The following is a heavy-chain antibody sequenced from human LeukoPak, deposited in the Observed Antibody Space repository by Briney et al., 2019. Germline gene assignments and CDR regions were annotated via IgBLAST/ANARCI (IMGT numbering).Heavy chain of an antibody. CDR3: AKAESDIVVVGGDTATEELDY. CDR2: ISYDGSNK. V-gene: IGHV3-30-3*01. J-gene: IGHJ4*02. D-gene: IGHD2-2*01. Sequence: PGRSLRLSCAASGFIFSSYAMHWVRQAPGKGLEWVAVISYDGSNKYYADSVKGRFTISRDNSKNALYLQMNSLRAEDTAVYYCAKAESDIVVVGGDTATEELDYWGQGTLVTVSS. CDR1: GFIFSSYA.